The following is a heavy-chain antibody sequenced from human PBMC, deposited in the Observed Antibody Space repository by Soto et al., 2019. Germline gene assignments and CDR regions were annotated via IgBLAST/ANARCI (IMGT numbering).Heavy chain of an antibody. Sequence: GGSLRLSCAAFGFDFNKYAMTWVRQAPGKGLQWVSSITSNGDSTYYADSVKGRFTTSRDNSKNTLYLQMNSLRADDTAVFYCAKDSPSYTTSPFYFDSWGQGTLVTVYS. V-gene: IGHV3-23*01. CDR1: GFDFNKYA. D-gene: IGHD2-2*02. J-gene: IGHJ4*02. CDR2: ITSNGDST. CDR3: AKDSPSYTTSPFYFDS.